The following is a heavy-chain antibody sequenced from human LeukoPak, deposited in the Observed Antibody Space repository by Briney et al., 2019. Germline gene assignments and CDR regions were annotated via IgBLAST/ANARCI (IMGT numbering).Heavy chain of an antibody. J-gene: IGHJ4*02. CDR2: IYYSGST. CDR1: GGSISSGSYY. Sequence: SETLSLTCTVSGGSISSGSYYWGWIRQPPGKGLEWIGSIYYSGSTYYNPSLKSRVTISVDTSKNQFSLKLSSVTAADTAVYYCARYHQGFDDYWGQGTLVTVSS. V-gene: IGHV4-39*07. D-gene: IGHD3-9*01. CDR3: ARYHQGFDDY.